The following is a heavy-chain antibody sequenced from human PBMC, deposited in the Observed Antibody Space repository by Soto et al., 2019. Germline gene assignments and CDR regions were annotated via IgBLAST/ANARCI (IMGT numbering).Heavy chain of an antibody. J-gene: IGHJ6*02. CDR2: IYPGDSDT. CDR3: GSTVSTYGMDV. D-gene: IGHD4-17*01. Sequence: PGESLMISCKVFGYSFTSYWIGCGRQMPGKGLEWMEIIYPGDSDTRYSPSFQGQVTISADKSSSTAYLQWSSLKASDTAMYYCGSTVSTYGMDVWGQGTTVTVSS. CDR1: GYSFTSYW. V-gene: IGHV5-51*01.